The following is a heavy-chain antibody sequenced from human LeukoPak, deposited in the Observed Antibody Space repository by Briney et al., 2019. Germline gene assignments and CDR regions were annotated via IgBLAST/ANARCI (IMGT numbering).Heavy chain of an antibody. CDR2: ISDDGSDK. CDR1: GFSFSTYA. D-gene: IGHD3-22*01. CDR3: ARDSGSGYYDSSGSFFDY. J-gene: IGHJ4*02. V-gene: IGHV3-30*15. Sequence: GGSLRLSCAASGFSFSTYAMHGVRQAPGKGLEWVAVISDDGSDKYYADSVKGRFTISRDNSKNTLYLQMSSLRAEDTAVYYCARDSGSGYYDSSGSFFDYWGQGALVTVSS.